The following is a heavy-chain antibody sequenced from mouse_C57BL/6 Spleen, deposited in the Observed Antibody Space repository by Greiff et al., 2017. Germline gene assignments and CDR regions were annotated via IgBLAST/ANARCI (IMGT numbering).Heavy chain of an antibody. V-gene: IGHV5-4*01. D-gene: IGHD2-4*01. CDR2: ISDGGSYT. CDR3: ARESDDYDGNYYAMDY. Sequence: EVQLVESGGGLVKPGGSLKLSCAASGFTFSSYAMSWVRQTPEKRLEWVATISDGGSYTYYPDNVKGRFTISRDNAKNNLYLQMSHLKSEDTAMYYCARESDDYDGNYYAMDYWGQGTSVTVSS. CDR1: GFTFSSYA. J-gene: IGHJ4*01.